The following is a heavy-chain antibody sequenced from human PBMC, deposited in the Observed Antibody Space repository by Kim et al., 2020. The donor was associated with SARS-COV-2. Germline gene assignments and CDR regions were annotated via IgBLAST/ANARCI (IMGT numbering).Heavy chain of an antibody. Sequence: ADSVKGRFTISRDNAKNTLYLQMNSLRAEDTAVYYCARDTSGSYEWYFDIWGRGTLVTVSS. V-gene: IGHV3-74*01. D-gene: IGHD1-26*01. J-gene: IGHJ2*01. CDR3: ARDTSGSYEWYFDI.